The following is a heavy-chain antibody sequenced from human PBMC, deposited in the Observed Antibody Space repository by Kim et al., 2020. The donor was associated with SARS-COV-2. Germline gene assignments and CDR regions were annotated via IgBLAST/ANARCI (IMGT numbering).Heavy chain of an antibody. CDR3: ARGRTAAGTGGYYYGMDV. Sequence: GGSLRLSCAASGFTFSSYDMHWVRQATGKGLEWVSAIGTAGDTYYPGSVKGRFTISRENAKNSLYLQMNSLRAGDTAVYYCARGRTAAGTGGYYYGMDVWGQGTTVTVSS. V-gene: IGHV3-13*04. D-gene: IGHD6-13*01. CDR1: GFTFSSYD. J-gene: IGHJ6*02. CDR2: IGTAGDT.